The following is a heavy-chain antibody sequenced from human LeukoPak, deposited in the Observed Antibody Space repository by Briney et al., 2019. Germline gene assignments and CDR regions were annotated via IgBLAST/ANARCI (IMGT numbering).Heavy chain of an antibody. J-gene: IGHJ4*02. CDR1: GGSISSYY. CDR2: IYYSGST. Sequence: PSETLSLTCTVSGGSISSYYWSWIRQPPGKGLEWIGYIYYSGSTNYNLSLKSRVTISVDTSKNQFSLKLSSVTVADTAVYYCAREKGDYTYPRHFDYWGQGTLVTVSS. V-gene: IGHV4-59*01. D-gene: IGHD4-17*01. CDR3: AREKGDYTYPRHFDY.